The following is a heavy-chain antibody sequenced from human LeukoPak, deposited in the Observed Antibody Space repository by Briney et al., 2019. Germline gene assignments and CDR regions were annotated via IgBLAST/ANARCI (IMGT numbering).Heavy chain of an antibody. D-gene: IGHD1-26*01. CDR3: ARLGAPFWGLDY. CDR1: GFTFSSYG. J-gene: IGHJ4*02. CDR2: IWYDGSNK. V-gene: IGHV3-33*01. Sequence: GGSLRLSCAASGFTFSSYGMHWVRQAPGKGLEWVAVIWYDGSNKYYADSVKGRLTISRDNSKNTLYLQMNSLRAEDTAVYYCARLGAPFWGLDYWGQGTLVTVSS.